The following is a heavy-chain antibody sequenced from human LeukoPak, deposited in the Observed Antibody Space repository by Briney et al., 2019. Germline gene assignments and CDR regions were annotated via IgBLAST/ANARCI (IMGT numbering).Heavy chain of an antibody. CDR2: INSDGINT. CDR3: ARYSRGYCSSTSCYRTQYYFDY. V-gene: IGHV3-74*01. CDR1: GFTFSNYW. Sequence: GGSLRLSCAASGFTFSNYWMHWVRQAPGKGLVWVSRINSDGINTSYADSVKGRFTISRDNAKNSLDLQMNSLRAGDTAVYYCARYSRGYCSSTSCYRTQYYFDYWGQGTLVTVSS. J-gene: IGHJ4*02. D-gene: IGHD2-2*01.